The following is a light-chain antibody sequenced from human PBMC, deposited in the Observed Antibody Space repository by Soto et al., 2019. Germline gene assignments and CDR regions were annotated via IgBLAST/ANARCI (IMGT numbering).Light chain of an antibody. J-gene: IGKJ4*01. CDR1: QSISSY. V-gene: IGKV1-39*01. CDR3: QQYGSSPLT. Sequence: DIQMTQSPSSLSASVGDRFTITCLASQSISSYLNWYQQEPGKAPKFLIYAASSLQSGVPSRFSGSGSGTDFTLTISRLEPEDFAVYYCQQYGSSPLTFGGGTKVDI. CDR2: AAS.